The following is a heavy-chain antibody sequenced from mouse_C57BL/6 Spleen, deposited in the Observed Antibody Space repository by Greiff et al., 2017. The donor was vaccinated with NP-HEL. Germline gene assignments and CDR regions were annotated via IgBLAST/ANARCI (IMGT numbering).Heavy chain of an antibody. J-gene: IGHJ4*01. CDR2: IDPENGDT. CDR3: TTGEYYYAMDY. Sequence: EVQLQQSGAELVRPGASVKLSCTASGFNIKDDYMHWVKQRPDQGLEWIGWIDPENGDTEYASKFQGKATITADTSSNTAYLQLSSLTSEDPAVYYGTTGEYYYAMDYWGQGTSVTVSS. CDR1: GFNIKDDY. V-gene: IGHV14-4*01.